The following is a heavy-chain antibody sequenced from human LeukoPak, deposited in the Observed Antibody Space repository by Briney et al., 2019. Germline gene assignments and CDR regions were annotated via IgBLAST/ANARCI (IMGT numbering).Heavy chain of an antibody. V-gene: IGHV4-61*01. D-gene: IGHD3-16*01. CDR2: IYYSGST. J-gene: IGHJ4*02. CDR1: GGSISSGSYY. Sequence: PSQTLSLTCTVSGGSISSGSYYWSWIRQPPGKGLEWIGYIYYSGSTNYNPSLKSRVTISVDTSKNQFSLKLSSVTAADTAVYYCASSPPTESGPHTIGFFDYWGQGTLVTVSS. CDR3: ASSPPTESGPHTIGFFDY.